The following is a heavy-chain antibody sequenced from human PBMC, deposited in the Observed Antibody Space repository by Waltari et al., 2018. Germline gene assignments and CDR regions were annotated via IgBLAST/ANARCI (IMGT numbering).Heavy chain of an antibody. D-gene: IGHD3-22*01. Sequence: QLQLQESGPRLVKPSETLSLTCSVSGGSISSSSYHWGWIRQSPGKGLEWIGSIYYSGSTYYNPSLKSRVTISVDTVKKQISLRLTSVTAADTAVYYCARTRTTSSYLQYYYYMDVWGRGTTVTISS. CDR3: ARTRTTSSYLQYYYYMDV. CDR1: GGSISSSSYH. V-gene: IGHV4-39*07. CDR2: IYYSGST. J-gene: IGHJ6*03.